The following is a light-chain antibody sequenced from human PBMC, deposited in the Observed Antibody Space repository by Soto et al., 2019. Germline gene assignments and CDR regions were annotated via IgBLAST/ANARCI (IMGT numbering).Light chain of an antibody. CDR3: QQYSSPPWT. V-gene: IGKV3-20*01. CDR2: GAS. CDR1: ESVSSCY. J-gene: IGKJ1*01. Sequence: EIVLTQSPGTLSLSPGERATLSCRASESVSSCYLAWYQQKPGQAPRLLIFGASIRATGIPDRFSGSGSGTDFTLTISRLEPGDFAVYYCQQYSSPPWTFGQGTKVEIK.